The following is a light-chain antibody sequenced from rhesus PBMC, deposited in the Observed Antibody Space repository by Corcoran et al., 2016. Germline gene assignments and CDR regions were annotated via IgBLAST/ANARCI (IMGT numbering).Light chain of an antibody. V-gene: IGKV1S15*01. CDR1: QGISNK. J-gene: IGKJ2*01. Sequence: DIHMTQSPSSLSASVGDTVTITCRASQGISNKLAWYQQKPGKVPKLLIYFASTLQSGVPSRFSGSGVGTDFSLTISSLQPEDFATYYCQHGYGTPYSVGRGTKVEIK. CDR3: QHGYGTPYS. CDR2: FAS.